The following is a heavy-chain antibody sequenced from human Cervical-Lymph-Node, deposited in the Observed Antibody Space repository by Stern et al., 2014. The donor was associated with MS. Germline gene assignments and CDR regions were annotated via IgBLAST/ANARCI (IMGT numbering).Heavy chain of an antibody. CDR3: ASGYRFFDY. V-gene: IGHV4-61*02. D-gene: IGHD5-18*01. J-gene: IGHJ4*02. CDR1: GGSVSSGSSY. Sequence: QVQLVQSGPGLVKPSQTLSLTCTVSGGSVSSGSSYWSWIRQSAGKRLEWIGRIHPSGNSYYNLSLKSRVTISLAPSKNQFSLELSSVTAADTAVYYCASGYRFFDYWGQGTLVTVSS. CDR2: IHPSGNS.